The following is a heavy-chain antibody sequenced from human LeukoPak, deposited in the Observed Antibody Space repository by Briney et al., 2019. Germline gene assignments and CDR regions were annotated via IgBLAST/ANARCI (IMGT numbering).Heavy chain of an antibody. CDR2: INHSGTT. J-gene: IGHJ6*04. CDR3: ARGLRLPSRSTPAVPHV. Sequence: SETLSLTCAVYGGSFSDYYWNWIRQPPGKGLEWIGEINHSGTTNYNPSLKSRVTISADTSKNQFSLRLSSVTAADTAVYYCARGLRLPSRSTPAVPHVWGKGTTVTVSA. D-gene: IGHD2/OR15-2a*01. CDR1: GGSFSDYY. V-gene: IGHV4-34*01.